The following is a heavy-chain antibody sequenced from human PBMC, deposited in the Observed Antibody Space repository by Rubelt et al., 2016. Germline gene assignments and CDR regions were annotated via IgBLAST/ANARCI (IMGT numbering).Heavy chain of an antibody. CDR3: ARGGAAAADDNDAFDI. J-gene: IGHJ3*02. CDR2: IIPIFGTA. Sequence: QVQLVQSGAEVKKPGASVKVSCKASGYTFTSYDINWVRQATGQGLEWMGGIIPIFGTANYAQKFQGRVTITADESTSTAYMELSSLRSEDTAVYYCARGGAAAADDNDAFDIWGQGTMVTVSS. D-gene: IGHD6-13*01. CDR1: GYTFTSYD. V-gene: IGHV1-69*01.